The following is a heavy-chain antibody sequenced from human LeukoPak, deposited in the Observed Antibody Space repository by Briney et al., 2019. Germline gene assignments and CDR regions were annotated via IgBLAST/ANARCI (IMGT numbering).Heavy chain of an antibody. D-gene: IGHD4-17*01. CDR2: ISGSGGST. CDR1: GFTFSSYA. CDR3: ARRRHTYTTVSSPGGYFDY. Sequence: GGSLRLSCAASGFTFSSYAMSWVRQAPGRGLEWVSAISGSGGSTYYADSVKGRFTISRDNSKNTLYLQMNSLRAEDTAVYYCARRRHTYTTVSSPGGYFDYWGQGTLVTVSS. V-gene: IGHV3-23*01. J-gene: IGHJ4*02.